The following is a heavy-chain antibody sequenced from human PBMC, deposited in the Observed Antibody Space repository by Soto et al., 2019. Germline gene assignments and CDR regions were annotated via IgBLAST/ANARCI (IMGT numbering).Heavy chain of an antibody. CDR1: GGFINTGGHY. J-gene: IGHJ5*02. CDR3: AGGGYYGEGGFDP. V-gene: IGHV4-31*03. Sequence: SETLSLTCTVSGGFINTGGHYWSWIRQHPGKGLEWIGYMFYSGTTHYNPSLKSRVTISVDTSKNQFSLKLSSVTAADTAVYYCAGGGYYGEGGFDPWGQGTLVTVSS. D-gene: IGHD3-3*01. CDR2: MFYSGTT.